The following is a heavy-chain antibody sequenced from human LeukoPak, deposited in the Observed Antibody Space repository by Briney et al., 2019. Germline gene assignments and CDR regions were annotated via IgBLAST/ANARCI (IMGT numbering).Heavy chain of an antibody. J-gene: IGHJ6*03. V-gene: IGHV3-43*02. Sequence: GGSLRLSCAASGFTFDDYAMHWVRQAPGKGLEWVSVITGGADSTYYADSVKGRFTISRDNSKNSLYLQMNSLRTEDTALYYCAKAHGSGNYYFYYMDIWGKGTTVTVSS. CDR3: AKAHGSGNYYFYYMDI. D-gene: IGHD3-10*01. CDR2: ITGGADST. CDR1: GFTFDDYA.